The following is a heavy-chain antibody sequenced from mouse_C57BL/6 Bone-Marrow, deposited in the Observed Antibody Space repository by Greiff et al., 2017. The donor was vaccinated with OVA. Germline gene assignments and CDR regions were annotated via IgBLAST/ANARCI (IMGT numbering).Heavy chain of an antibody. V-gene: IGHV2-5*01. CDR2: IWRGGST. CDR3: AIPPYDYDVWFAY. J-gene: IGHJ3*01. CDR1: GFSLTSYG. D-gene: IGHD2-4*01. Sequence: QVQLQQPGPGLVQPSQSLSITCTVSGFSLTSYGVHWVRQSPGKGLEWLGVIWRGGSTDYNAAFMSRLSITKDNSKSQVFFKMNSLQADYTAIYYCAIPPYDYDVWFAYWGQGTLVTVSA.